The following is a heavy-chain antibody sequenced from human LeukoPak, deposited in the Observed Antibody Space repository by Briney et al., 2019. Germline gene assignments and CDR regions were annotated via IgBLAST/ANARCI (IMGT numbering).Heavy chain of an antibody. V-gene: IGHV3-30*18. CDR1: GFTFSSYG. CDR3: AKDYRHYYGSGNTLSDAFDI. CDR2: ISYDGSNK. D-gene: IGHD3-10*01. J-gene: IGHJ3*02. Sequence: PGGSLRLSCAASGFTFSSYGIHWVRQAPGKGLEWVALISYDGSNKYYADSVKGRFTISRDNSKNTLYLQMNSLRAEDTAVYYCAKDYRHYYGSGNTLSDAFDIWGQGTMVTVSS.